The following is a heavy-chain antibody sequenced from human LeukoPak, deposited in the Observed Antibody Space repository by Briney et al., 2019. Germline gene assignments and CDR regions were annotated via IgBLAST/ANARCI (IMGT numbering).Heavy chain of an antibody. Sequence: GGSLRLSCAASGFTFSSYGMHWVRQAPGKGLEWVAVISYDGSNKYYADSVKGRFTISRDNSKNTLYLQMNSLRAEDTAVYYCAKDWGLDYRGQGTLVTVSS. J-gene: IGHJ4*02. CDR1: GFTFSSYG. CDR3: AKDWGLDY. V-gene: IGHV3-30*18. D-gene: IGHD7-27*01. CDR2: ISYDGSNK.